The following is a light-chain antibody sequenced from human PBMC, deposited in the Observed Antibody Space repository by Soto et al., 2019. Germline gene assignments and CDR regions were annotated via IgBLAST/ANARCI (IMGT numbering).Light chain of an antibody. CDR3: QQYHGYWT. CDR2: EAS. V-gene: IGKV1-5*03. CDR1: QSIRDA. J-gene: IGKJ1*01. Sequence: DIQMTQSPSTLSASVGERVTITCRASQSIRDALAWYQQKPGKAPKLLIYEASSLKSRVRSRFSGSRSGTEYTLTSSRLQPDDLATYYYQQYHGYWTFGQGTKVEIK.